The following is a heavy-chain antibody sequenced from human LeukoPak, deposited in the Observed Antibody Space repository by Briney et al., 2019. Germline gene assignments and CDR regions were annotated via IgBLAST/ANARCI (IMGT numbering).Heavy chain of an antibody. CDR2: IYYSGST. J-gene: IGHJ3*02. Sequence: SETLSLTCTVSGGSISSSTYYWGWIRQPPGKGLEWIGNIYYSGSTYYNASLKSRVTISVDTSKNQFSLKLSSVTAADTAVYYCATLFRTDAFDIWGQGTMVTVSP. V-gene: IGHV4-39*01. CDR3: ATLFRTDAFDI. CDR1: GGSISSSTYY.